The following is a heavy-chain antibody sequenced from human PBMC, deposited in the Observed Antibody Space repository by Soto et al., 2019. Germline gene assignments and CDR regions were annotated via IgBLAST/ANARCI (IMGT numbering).Heavy chain of an antibody. CDR2: INHSGST. J-gene: IGHJ6*02. Sequence: PSETLSLTCAVYGGSFSGYYWSWIRQPPGKGLEWIGEINHSGSTNYNPSLKSRVTISVDTSKNQFSLKLSSVTAADTAVYYCARTYWGYYDILTGSHYYYGMDVWGQGTTVTVSS. CDR1: GGSFSGYY. D-gene: IGHD3-9*01. CDR3: ARTYWGYYDILTGSHYYYGMDV. V-gene: IGHV4-34*01.